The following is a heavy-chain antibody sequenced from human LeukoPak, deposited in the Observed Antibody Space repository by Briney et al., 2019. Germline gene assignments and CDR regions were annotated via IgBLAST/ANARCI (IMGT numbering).Heavy chain of an antibody. J-gene: IGHJ5*02. V-gene: IGHV1-69*13. D-gene: IGHD3-3*01. CDR2: IIPIFGTA. CDR3: ARLSYYDFWSGYYNWFDP. CDR1: GGTFSSYA. Sequence: ASVKVSCKASGGTFSSYAISWVRQAPGQGLEWMGGIIPIFGTANYAQKFQGRVTITADESTSTAYMELSSLRSEDTAVYYCARLSYYDFWSGYYNWFDPWGQGTLVTVSS.